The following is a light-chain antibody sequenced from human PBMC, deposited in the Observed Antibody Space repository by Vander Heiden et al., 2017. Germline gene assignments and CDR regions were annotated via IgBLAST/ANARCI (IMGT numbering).Light chain of an antibody. CDR2: GAS. J-gene: IGKJ2*01. CDR1: QSISSSF. CDR3: QQYGSSPPYT. Sequence: ETVLTQSPGTLSLSPGARATLSCRASQSISSSFLAWYQQKPGQAPRLLIYGASSRATGIPDRFSGSGSGTDFTLTISRLEPEDFVVYYCQQYGSSPPYTFGQGTKLEIK. V-gene: IGKV3-20*01.